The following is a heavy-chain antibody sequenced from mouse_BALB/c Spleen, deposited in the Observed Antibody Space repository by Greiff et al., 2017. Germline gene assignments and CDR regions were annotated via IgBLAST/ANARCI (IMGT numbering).Heavy chain of an antibody. D-gene: IGHD2-3*01. J-gene: IGHJ2*01. CDR3: ARGFDGYYVFDY. V-gene: IGHV2-2*02. CDR2: IWSGGST. Sequence: VQLQQSGPGLVQPSQSLSITCTVSGFSLTSYGVHWVRQSPGKGLEWLGVIWSGGSTDYNAAFISRLSISKDNSKSQVFFKMYSLQANDTAIYYCARGFDGYYVFDYWGQGTTLTVSS. CDR1: GFSLTSYG.